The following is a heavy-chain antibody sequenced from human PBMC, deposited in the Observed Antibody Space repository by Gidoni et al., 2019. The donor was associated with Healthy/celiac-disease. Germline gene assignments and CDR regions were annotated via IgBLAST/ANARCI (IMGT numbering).Heavy chain of an antibody. CDR2: ISYDGSNK. CDR1: GFPFSSYA. CDR3: ARGKGIQLWTFDY. J-gene: IGHJ4*02. V-gene: IGHV3-30-3*01. D-gene: IGHD5-18*01. Sequence: QVQLVESGGGVVQPGRSLTLSCAAPGFPFSSYAMHWVRRAPGQGLGWAAVISYDGSNKYYADSVKGRFTISRDNSKNTLYLQMNSLRAEDTAVYYCARGKGIQLWTFDYWGQGTLVTVSS.